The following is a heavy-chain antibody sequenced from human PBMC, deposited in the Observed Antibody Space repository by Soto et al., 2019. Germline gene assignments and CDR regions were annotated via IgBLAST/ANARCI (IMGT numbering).Heavy chain of an antibody. CDR1: GDSISSYY. CDR2: IHYSGST. J-gene: IGHJ5*02. D-gene: IGHD1-20*01. Sequence: PSETLSLTCTVSGDSISSYYWSWILQPPGKGLEWIGYIHYSGSTNYNPSLKTRVTISVDTSKNQFSLKLNSVTAADTAVYYWSHHGSYNNCARYDTWGQGTLVTVS. V-gene: IGHV4-59*08. CDR3: SHHGSYNNCARYDT.